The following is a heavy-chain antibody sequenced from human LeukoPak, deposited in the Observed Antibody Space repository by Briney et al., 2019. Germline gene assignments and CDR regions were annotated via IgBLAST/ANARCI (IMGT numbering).Heavy chain of an antibody. J-gene: IGHJ4*02. CDR2: ISYDGSNK. CDR1: GFTFSSYA. CDR3: AKLPSFATGYSSGRGYFDY. V-gene: IGHV3-30-3*02. Sequence: GGSLRLSCAASGFTFSSYAMHWVRQAPGKGLEWVAVISYDGSNKYYADSVKGRFTISRDNSKNTLYLQMNSLRAEDTAVYYCAKLPSFATGYSSGRGYFDYWGQGTLVTVSS. D-gene: IGHD6-19*01.